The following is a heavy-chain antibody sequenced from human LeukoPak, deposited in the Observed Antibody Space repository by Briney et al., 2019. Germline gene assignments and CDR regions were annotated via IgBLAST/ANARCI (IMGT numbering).Heavy chain of an antibody. J-gene: IGHJ3*02. Sequence: SVKVSCKASGGTFSSYAISWVRQAPGQGLEWMGRIIPIFGTANYAQKFQGRVTITTDESTSTAYMELSSLRSENTAGNYGARRRVDGYSSRSVAFDIWAKGQWSPSLQ. CDR1: GGTFSSYA. CDR2: IIPIFGTA. CDR3: ARRRVDGYSSRSVAFDI. D-gene: IGHD6-13*01. V-gene: IGHV1-69*05.